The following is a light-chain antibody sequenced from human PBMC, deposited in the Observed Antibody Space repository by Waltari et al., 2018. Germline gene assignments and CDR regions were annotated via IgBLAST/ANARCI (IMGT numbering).Light chain of an antibody. Sequence: QSVLTQPPSASGTPGQRVTISCSGSSSNIGSNPVNWYQQPPGTAPSLLIYGDNRRPSGVPDRFSGSKSGTSASLAISGLQSEGEVDFYCAVWDNSLNGVVFGGGTKLTVL. V-gene: IGLV1-44*01. CDR1: SSNIGSNP. J-gene: IGLJ2*01. CDR2: GDN. CDR3: AVWDNSLNGVV.